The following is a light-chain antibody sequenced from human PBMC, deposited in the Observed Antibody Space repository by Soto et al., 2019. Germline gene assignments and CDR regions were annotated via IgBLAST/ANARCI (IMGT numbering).Light chain of an antibody. CDR1: QSVTSNY. V-gene: IGKV3-20*01. J-gene: IGKJ1*01. Sequence: EIVLTQSPGTLSLSPGERATLSCGASQSVTSNYLAWYQQKPGQAPRLLIFGASIRVTGIPDRFIGSGSGTDFTLTISRLEPEDFEVYYCQHYVTSLTTFGQGTKVDIK. CDR2: GAS. CDR3: QHYVTSLTT.